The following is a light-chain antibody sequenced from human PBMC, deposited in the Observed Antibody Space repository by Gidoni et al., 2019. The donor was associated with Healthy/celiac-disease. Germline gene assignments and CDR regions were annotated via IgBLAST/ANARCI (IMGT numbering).Light chain of an antibody. J-gene: IGKJ3*01. CDR2: DAS. CDR1: QGIRSA. Sequence: AIQLTQSPSSLSASVGDRVTITCRASQGIRSALAWYQQKPGKAPKLLIYDASSLESWVPSRFSGSGSGKDFTLTISSLQPEDFATYYCQQFNSYPQFTFGPGTKVDIK. V-gene: IGKV1-13*02. CDR3: QQFNSYPQFT.